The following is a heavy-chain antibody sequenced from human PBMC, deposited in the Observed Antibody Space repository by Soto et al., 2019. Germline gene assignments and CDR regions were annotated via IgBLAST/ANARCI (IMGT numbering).Heavy chain of an antibody. J-gene: IGHJ4*02. D-gene: IGHD4-17*01. Sequence: SETLSLTCTVSGSSISPFYWSWIRQPPGKGLEWIGYIYYTGSTKYNPSLKSRVTLSLGTSRNQLSLKLSSVTAADTAVYFCTRVGGYCRDYPNFDYWGPGTLVTVSS. CDR2: IYYTGST. CDR1: GSSISPFY. V-gene: IGHV4-59*01. CDR3: TRVGGYCRDYPNFDY.